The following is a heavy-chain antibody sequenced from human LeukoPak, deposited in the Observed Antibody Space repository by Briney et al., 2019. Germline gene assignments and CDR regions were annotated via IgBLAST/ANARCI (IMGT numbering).Heavy chain of an antibody. J-gene: IGHJ5*02. Sequence: SETLSLTCTVSGYSISSGYYWGWIRQPPGKGLEWIGNIYPTGSTYYNPSLKSRVTISVDTSKNQFSLKVSSVSAADTAVYYCARAYSSSWYWNWFDPWGQGTLVTVSS. V-gene: IGHV4-38-2*02. CDR2: IYPTGST. CDR1: GYSISSGYY. CDR3: ARAYSSSWYWNWFDP. D-gene: IGHD6-13*01.